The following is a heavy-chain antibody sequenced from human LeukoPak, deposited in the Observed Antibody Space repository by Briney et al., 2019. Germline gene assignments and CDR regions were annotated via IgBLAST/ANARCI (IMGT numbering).Heavy chain of an antibody. J-gene: IGHJ5*02. D-gene: IGHD6-19*01. V-gene: IGHV3-30*04. CDR1: GFTFSSYA. CDR3: AKDWRIAVPPGGNWFDP. Sequence: GGSLRLSCAASGFTFSSYAMHWVRQAPGKGLEWVAVISYDGSNKYYADSVKGRFTISRDNSKNTLYLQMNSLRAEDTAVYYCAKDWRIAVPPGGNWFDPWGQGTLVTVSS. CDR2: ISYDGSNK.